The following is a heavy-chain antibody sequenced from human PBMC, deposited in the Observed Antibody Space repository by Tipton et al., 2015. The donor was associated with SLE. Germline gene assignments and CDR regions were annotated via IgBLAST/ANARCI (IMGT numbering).Heavy chain of an antibody. CDR1: GFTFSDFA. CDR2: IYTGGRT. D-gene: IGHD2-21*01. V-gene: IGHV3-23*03. J-gene: IGHJ4*02. CDR3: ARGDPYCGGDCYDY. Sequence: SLRLSCAASGFTFSDFAMSWFRQAPGKELEWVSLIYTGGRTYYGDSVEGRFTISRDNMKNRLYLQMNNLSAEDTGVYYCARGDPYCGGDCYDYWGQGTLVTVSS.